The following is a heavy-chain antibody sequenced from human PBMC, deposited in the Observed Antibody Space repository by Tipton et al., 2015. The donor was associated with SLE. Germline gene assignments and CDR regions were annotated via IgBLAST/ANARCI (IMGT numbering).Heavy chain of an antibody. V-gene: IGHV4-38-2*02. CDR1: GYSISRGYY. Sequence: TLSLTCTVSGYSISRGYYWGWMRQPPGRGLEWIGNIYHSGSTYYNPSLKSRVTISIDTSKNQFSLKLSSVTAADTALYYCAREDKAVAGTIDYWGQGTLVTVSS. CDR3: AREDKAVAGTIDY. CDR2: IYHSGST. D-gene: IGHD6-19*01. J-gene: IGHJ4*02.